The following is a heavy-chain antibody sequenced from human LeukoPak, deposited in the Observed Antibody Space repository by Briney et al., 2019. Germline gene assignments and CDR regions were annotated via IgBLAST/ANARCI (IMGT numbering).Heavy chain of an antibody. CDR3: ATGSAGDFDY. D-gene: IGHD3-10*01. J-gene: IGHJ4*02. V-gene: IGHV1-2*04. CDR2: INPNSGGT. Sequence: ASVKVSCKAPGYTFTGYYMHWVRQAPGQGLEWMGWINPNSGGTNYAQKFQGWVTMTRDTSISTAYMELSRLRSEDTAVYYCATGSAGDFDYWGQGTLVTVSS. CDR1: GYTFTGYY.